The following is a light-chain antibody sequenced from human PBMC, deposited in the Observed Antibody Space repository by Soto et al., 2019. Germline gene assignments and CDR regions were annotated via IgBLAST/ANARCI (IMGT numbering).Light chain of an antibody. CDR1: QSVSSN. V-gene: IGKV3D-15*01. J-gene: IGKJ1*01. CDR3: QQYNNWPQT. Sequence: EIVMTQSPATLSVSPGERATLSCRASQSVSSNLAWYQQKPGQAPRLLIYDVSNRATGIPARFSGSGSGTDFTLTISSVQSEDFAVYYCQQYNNWPQTLGQGTKVDIK. CDR2: DVS.